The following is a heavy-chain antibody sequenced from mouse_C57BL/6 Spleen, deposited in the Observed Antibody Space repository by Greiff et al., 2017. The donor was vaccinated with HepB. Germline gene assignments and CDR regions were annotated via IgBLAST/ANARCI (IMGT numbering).Heavy chain of an antibody. J-gene: IGHJ4*01. CDR2: IDPSDSYT. Sequence: QVQLKESGAELVMPGASVKLSCKASGYTFTSYWMHWVKQRPGQGLEWIGEIDPSDSYTNYNQKFKGKSTLTVDKSSSTAYMQLSSLTSEDSAVYYCARGYNTTVGDYYAMDYWGQGTSVTVSS. V-gene: IGHV1-69*01. CDR1: GYTFTSYW. CDR3: ARGYNTTVGDYYAMDY. D-gene: IGHD1-1*01.